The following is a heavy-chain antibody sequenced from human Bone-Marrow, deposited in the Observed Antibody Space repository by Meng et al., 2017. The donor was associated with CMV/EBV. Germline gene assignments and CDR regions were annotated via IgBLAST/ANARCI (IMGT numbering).Heavy chain of an antibody. J-gene: IGHJ6*02. CDR3: ARLKLSAYYYYGMDV. D-gene: IGHD1-7*01. V-gene: IGHV4-59*01. CDR2: IYYSGST. Sequence: GSLRLSCTVSGGSISNYYWSWIRQPPGKGLEWIGYIYYSGSTNYNPSLKSRVTISVDTSKNQFSLKLSSVTAADTAVYYCARLKLSAYYYYGMDVWGQGTTVTVSS. CDR1: GGSISNYY.